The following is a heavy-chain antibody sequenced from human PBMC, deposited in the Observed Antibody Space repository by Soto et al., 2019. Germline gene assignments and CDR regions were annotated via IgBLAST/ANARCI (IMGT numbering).Heavy chain of an antibody. CDR1: GGSISSSSYY. Sequence: QLQLQESGPGLVKPSETLSLTCTVSGGSISSSSYYWGWIRQPPGKGLEWIGSIYYSGSTYYNPSLKSRVTISVDTSKNQFSLKLSSVTAADTAVYYCARHPLRAVAGTSRWAFDIWGQGTMVTVSS. J-gene: IGHJ3*02. V-gene: IGHV4-39*01. D-gene: IGHD6-19*01. CDR3: ARHPLRAVAGTSRWAFDI. CDR2: IYYSGST.